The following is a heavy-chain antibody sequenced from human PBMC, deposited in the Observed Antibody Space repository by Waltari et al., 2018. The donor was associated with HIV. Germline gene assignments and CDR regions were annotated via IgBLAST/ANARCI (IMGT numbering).Heavy chain of an antibody. CDR2: ISHSGRT. V-gene: IGHV4-4*02. CDR1: GGSITSSNW. J-gene: IGHJ6*02. Sequence: QVQLQESGPGLVKPSGTLSLTCAVSGGSITSSNWWSWVRQPPGKGLEWSGEISHSGRTNYTPTLKSRVTISLAKSKNQFSLTLSSVTAADTALYYCAGSRSSGSSVYYGMDVWGQGTTVTVSS. D-gene: IGHD3-22*01. CDR3: AGSRSSGSSVYYGMDV.